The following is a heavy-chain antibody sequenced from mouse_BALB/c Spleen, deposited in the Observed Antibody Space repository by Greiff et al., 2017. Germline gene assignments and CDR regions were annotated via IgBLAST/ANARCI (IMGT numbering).Heavy chain of an antibody. CDR1: GFTFSSYT. D-gene: IGHD2-1*01. CDR2: ISSGGSYT. V-gene: IGHV5-6-4*01. CDR3: TREGTYGNYSAWFAY. J-gene: IGHJ3*01. Sequence: EVKLMESGGGLVKPGGSLKLSCAASGFTFSSYTMSWVRQTPEKRLEWVATISSGGSYTYYPDSVKGRFTISRDNAKNTLYLQMSSLKSEDTAMYYCTREGTYGNYSAWFAYWGQGTLVTVSA.